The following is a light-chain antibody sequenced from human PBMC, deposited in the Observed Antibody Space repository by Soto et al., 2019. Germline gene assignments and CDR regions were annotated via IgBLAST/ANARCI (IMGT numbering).Light chain of an antibody. CDR2: DVN. J-gene: IGLJ1*01. CDR3: CSYAGTYSYV. V-gene: IGLV2-11*01. CDR1: SGDVGAYNF. Sequence: QSALTQPRSVSGSPGQSVAISCTGTSGDVGAYNFVSWYQQHPGNAPKLIIYDVNSRPSGVPHRFSGSKSGNTASLTISGLQAEDEADYYCCSYAGTYSYVFGAGTKLTFL.